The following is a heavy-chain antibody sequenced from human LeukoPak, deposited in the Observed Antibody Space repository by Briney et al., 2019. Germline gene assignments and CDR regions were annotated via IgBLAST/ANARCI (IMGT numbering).Heavy chain of an antibody. V-gene: IGHV3-23*01. J-gene: IGHJ2*01. CDR1: RFTFSSYA. D-gene: IGHD6-13*01. CDR2: ISGRGDST. CDR3: AKAIAAPVWYFDL. Sequence: PGGSLRLSCAASRFTFSSYAMSWVPQAPGKGLEWVSTISGRGDSTYYADSVKGRFTISRDNSRNTLYLQMNTLRAEDTAVYYCAKAIAAPVWYFDLWGRGTLVTVSS.